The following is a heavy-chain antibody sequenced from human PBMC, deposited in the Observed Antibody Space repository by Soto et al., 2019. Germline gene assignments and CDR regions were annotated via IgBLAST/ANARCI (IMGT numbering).Heavy chain of an antibody. J-gene: IGHJ6*02. V-gene: IGHV3-48*02. D-gene: IGHD4-17*01. CDR1: GFTFSSYS. CDR3: ASLDYGDYPVGMDV. Sequence: GGSLRLSCAASGFTFSSYSMNWVRQAPGKGLEWVSYISSSSSTIYYADSVKGRFTISRDNAKNSLYLQMNSLRDEDTAVYYWASLDYGDYPVGMDVWGQGTTVTV. CDR2: ISSSSSTI.